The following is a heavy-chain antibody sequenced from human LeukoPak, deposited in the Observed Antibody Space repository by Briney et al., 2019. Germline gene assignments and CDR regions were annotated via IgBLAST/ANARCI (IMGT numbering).Heavy chain of an antibody. V-gene: IGHV3-21*01. Sequence: GGSLRPSCAASGFTFSSYNMNWVRQAPGKGLEWVSSISSSSSYIYYADSVKGRFTISRDNGKNSLYLQMNNLRAEDTAVYYCARGVRVMNYYDTSGLGDYWGQGTLVSVSS. CDR3: ARGVRVMNYYDTSGLGDY. D-gene: IGHD3-22*01. CDR1: GFTFSSYN. J-gene: IGHJ4*02. CDR2: ISSSSSYI.